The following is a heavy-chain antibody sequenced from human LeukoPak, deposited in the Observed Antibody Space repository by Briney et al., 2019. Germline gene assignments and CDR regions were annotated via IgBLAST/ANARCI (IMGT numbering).Heavy chain of an antibody. CDR2: ISSSGSTI. J-gene: IGHJ4*02. D-gene: IGHD3-22*01. Sequence: PGGSLRLSCAVSGITLSNYGMNWVRQAPGKGLEWVSYISSSGSTIYYADSVKGRFTISRDNAKNSLYLQMNSLRAEDTAVYYCAREGGYYYDSSGYYFDYWGQGTLVTVSS. V-gene: IGHV3-48*04. CDR3: AREGGYYYDSSGYYFDY. CDR1: GITLSNYG.